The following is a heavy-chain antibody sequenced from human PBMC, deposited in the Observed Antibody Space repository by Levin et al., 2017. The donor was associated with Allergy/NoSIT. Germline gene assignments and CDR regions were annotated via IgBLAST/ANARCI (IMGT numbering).Heavy chain of an antibody. CDR3: AKEREDDFWTDDYHYMDV. J-gene: IGHJ6*03. D-gene: IGHD3/OR15-3a*01. Sequence: TGGSLRLSCVVSGFTFRTYAMSWVRQAPGKGLEWVSDIGGSGDRIHYADSVKGRFTISRDNSKNTLFLQMNSLRAEDTAVYYCAKEREDDFWTDDYHYMDVWGKGTTVTVSS. CDR1: GFTFRTYA. CDR2: IGGSGDRI. V-gene: IGHV3-23*01.